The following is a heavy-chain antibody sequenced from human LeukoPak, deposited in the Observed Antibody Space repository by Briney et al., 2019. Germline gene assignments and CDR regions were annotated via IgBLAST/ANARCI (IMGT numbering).Heavy chain of an antibody. CDR1: GFTFSSYE. D-gene: IGHD3-10*02. CDR3: AELGITMIGGV. V-gene: IGHV3-48*03. CDR2: ISSSGSTI. J-gene: IGHJ6*04. Sequence: GGSLRLSCAAPGFTFSSYEMNWVRQAPGKGLEWVSYISSSGSTIYYAHTLKGGFTISRDNAKNSLYLQMKSLRDEDTAVYYCAELGITMIGGVWGKGTTVTISS.